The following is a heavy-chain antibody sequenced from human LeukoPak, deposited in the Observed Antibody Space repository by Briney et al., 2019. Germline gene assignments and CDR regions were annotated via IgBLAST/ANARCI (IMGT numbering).Heavy chain of an antibody. Sequence: SQTLSLTCAISGDSVSRNDAAWSWIRQSPSRGLEWLGRTHYGSGWINDYAVSLGSRIVVSADTSKNQFSLQLNSVTPEDTAVYYCARGRRVYYGMDVWGQGTTVTVSS. J-gene: IGHJ6*02. D-gene: IGHD6-6*01. CDR2: THYGSGWIN. CDR1: GDSVSRNDAA. V-gene: IGHV6-1*01. CDR3: ARGRRVYYGMDV.